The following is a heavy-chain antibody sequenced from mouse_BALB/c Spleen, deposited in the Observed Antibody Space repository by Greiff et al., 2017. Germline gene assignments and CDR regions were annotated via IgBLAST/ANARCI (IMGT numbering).Heavy chain of an antibody. CDR1: GYSITSGYY. CDR2: ISYDGSN. Sequence: EVQLQQSGPGLVKPSQSLSLTCSVTGYSITSGYYWNWIRQFPGNKLEWMGYISYDGSNNYNPSLKNRISITRDTSKNQFFLKLNSVTTEDTATYYCARYDGYWGQGTTLTVSA. D-gene: IGHD2-14*01. CDR3: ARYDGY. J-gene: IGHJ2*01. V-gene: IGHV3-6*02.